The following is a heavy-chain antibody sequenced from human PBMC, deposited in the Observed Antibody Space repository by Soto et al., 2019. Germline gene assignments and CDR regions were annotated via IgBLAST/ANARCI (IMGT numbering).Heavy chain of an antibody. CDR3: ARHPCSGGSCYSRLGAYAFEI. J-gene: IGHJ3*02. CDR2: IIPILGIA. CDR1: GGTFSSYT. Sequence: QVQLVQSGAEVKKPGSSVKVSCKASGGTFSSYTISWVRQAPGQGLQWMRRIIPILGIANYAQKFQGRVTITADKPTNTVDVELSSLRAEETAVYYRARHPCSGGSCYSRLGAYAFEIWGQGTMVTVSS. D-gene: IGHD2-15*01. V-gene: IGHV1-69*02.